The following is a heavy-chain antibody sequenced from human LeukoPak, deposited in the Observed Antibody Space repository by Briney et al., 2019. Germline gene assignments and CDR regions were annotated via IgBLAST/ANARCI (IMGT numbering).Heavy chain of an antibody. CDR1: GFTFSNHG. Sequence: GSLRLSCAASGFTFSNHGMNWVRQAPGKGLEWVSGISSSGDITYYADSVKGRFTISRDNSKYTLYLEVISLTAEDTAVYYCAKDDAWLRFGEWSQGTPVTVSS. V-gene: IGHV3-23*01. CDR2: ISSSGDIT. CDR3: AKDDAWLRFGE. J-gene: IGHJ4*02. D-gene: IGHD3-10*01.